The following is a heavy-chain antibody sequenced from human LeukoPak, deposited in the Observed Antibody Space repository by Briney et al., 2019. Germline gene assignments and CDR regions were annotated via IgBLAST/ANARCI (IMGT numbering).Heavy chain of an antibody. CDR2: ISTYNGNT. V-gene: IGHV1-18*01. CDR3: ARDRMDTGTYFDY. D-gene: IGHD5-18*01. Sequence: ASVNVSCTSSGYTFTTYGITWVRQAPGQGLEWMGWISTYNGNTNYAQKLQGRVTMTTDTYTSTAYMEMRSLRADDTAMYYCARDRMDTGTYFDYWGQGTLVTVSS. J-gene: IGHJ4*02. CDR1: GYTFTTYG.